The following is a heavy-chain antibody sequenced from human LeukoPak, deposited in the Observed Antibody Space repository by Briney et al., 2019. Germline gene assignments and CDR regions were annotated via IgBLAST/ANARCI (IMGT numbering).Heavy chain of an antibody. CDR3: AGNKDIVATIYDY. V-gene: IGHV4-34*08. D-gene: IGHD5-12*01. J-gene: IGHJ4*02. Sequence: LRLSCAASGFTFSSYAMHWVRQPPGKGLEWIGEINHSGSTNYNPSLKSRVTISVDTSKNQFSLKLSSVTAADTAVYYCAGNKDIVATIYDYWGQGTLVTVSS. CDR1: GFTFSSYA. CDR2: INHSGST.